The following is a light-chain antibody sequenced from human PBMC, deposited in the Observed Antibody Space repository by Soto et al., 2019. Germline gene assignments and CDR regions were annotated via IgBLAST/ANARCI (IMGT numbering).Light chain of an antibody. V-gene: IGLV2-14*03. Sequence: QSVLNEPRPVVGSPWESLTSSFTATNRDVGTYDFVSWYQHHPGKAPKLIIFDVTNRPSGVSRRFSGSRSDNAASLTISGLQPEDEAFYYCSSYTTANTLTYVFGTGTKVTVL. CDR3: SSYTTANTLTYV. CDR1: NRDVGTYDF. J-gene: IGLJ1*01. CDR2: DVT.